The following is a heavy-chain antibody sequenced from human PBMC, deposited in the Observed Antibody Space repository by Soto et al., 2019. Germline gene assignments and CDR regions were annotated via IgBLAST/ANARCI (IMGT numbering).Heavy chain of an antibody. Sequence: EVQLLESGGGLVQPGGSLRLSCAASGFTFSSYAMSWVRQAPGKGLEWVSAISGSGDSTYYAYSVKRRFTISRDNSKNTPYLQMPSLSAEDTAVYYCATSTVGWSFDLWGRGTLVTVSS. CDR2: ISGSGDST. V-gene: IGHV3-23*01. CDR1: GFTFSSYA. J-gene: IGHJ2*01. D-gene: IGHD4-17*01. CDR3: ATSTVGWSFDL.